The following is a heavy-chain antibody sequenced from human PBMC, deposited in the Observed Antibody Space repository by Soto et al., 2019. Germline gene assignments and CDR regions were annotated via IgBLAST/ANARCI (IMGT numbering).Heavy chain of an antibody. CDR2: IYPGDSDT. CDR1: GYTFTSHW. V-gene: IGHV5-51*01. Sequence: GESLKISCKGSGYTFTSHWIGWVRQMPGKGLEWMGIIYPGDSDTRYSPSFQGQVTISADKAITTAYLQWGSLKASDTAMYYCAKWGGERKYHFGVDGWGQGTRATVSS. J-gene: IGHJ6*02. CDR3: AKWGGERKYHFGVDG. D-gene: IGHD3-16*01.